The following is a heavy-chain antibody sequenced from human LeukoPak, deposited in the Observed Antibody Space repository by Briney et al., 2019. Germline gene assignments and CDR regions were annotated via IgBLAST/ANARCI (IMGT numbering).Heavy chain of an antibody. D-gene: IGHD3-10*01. V-gene: IGHV3-33*01. CDR2: VWFDGSNK. CDR3: AREYGSVLGDY. CDR1: GFTFSSNG. Sequence: PGGSLRLSCAASGFTFSSNGMHWVPQAPGKGLEWVAVVWFDGSNKYYADSVKGRFTISRDNSKNTLYLQMNSLRAEDTAVYYCAREYGSVLGDYWGQGTLVTVSS. J-gene: IGHJ4*02.